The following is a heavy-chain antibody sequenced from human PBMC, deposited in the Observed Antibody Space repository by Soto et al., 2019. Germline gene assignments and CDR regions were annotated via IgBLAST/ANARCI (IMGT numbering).Heavy chain of an antibody. V-gene: IGHV6-1*01. D-gene: IGHD6-13*01. CDR3: ALDLVAAGDIYYYYGMDV. J-gene: IGHJ6*02. Sequence: TLSLTCAISGDSVSSNSAAWNWIRQSPSRGLEWLGRTYYRSKWFNDSAVSVKSRINVIPDTSRNQFSLQLNSVTPEDTAVYYFALDLVAAGDIYYYYGMDVWGQGTTVTVSS. CDR1: GDSVSSNSAA. CDR2: TYYRSKWFN.